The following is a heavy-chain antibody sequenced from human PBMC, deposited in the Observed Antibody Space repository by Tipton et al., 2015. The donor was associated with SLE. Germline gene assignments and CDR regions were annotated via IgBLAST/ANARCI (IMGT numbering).Heavy chain of an antibody. CDR2: LYSGGSP. V-gene: IGHV4-59*01. CDR1: GGSISSDH. D-gene: IGHD3-3*01. J-gene: IGHJ5*02. Sequence: LRLSCNVSGGSISSDHWSWIRQPPGKGLEWIGDLYSGGSPNYNPSLKSRVTMSVDTSKNHFSLKVNSVTAADTAVYYCARGGHYAWFGPWGQGFLVTVSS. CDR3: ARGGHYAWFGP.